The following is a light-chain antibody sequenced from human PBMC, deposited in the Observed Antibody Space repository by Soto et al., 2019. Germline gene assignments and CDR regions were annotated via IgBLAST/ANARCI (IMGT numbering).Light chain of an antibody. CDR2: EVT. CDR3: TSYYGSSSPVV. Sequence: QSVLTQPASASGSPGQSVTISCTGTSSDVGGYNFVSWYQQHPGKAPKLMIYEVTKRPSGVPDLFSGSKSGNTASLTVSGLQPEDEADYYYTSYYGSSSPVVFGGGTKLTVL. J-gene: IGLJ2*01. V-gene: IGLV2-8*01. CDR1: SSDVGGYNF.